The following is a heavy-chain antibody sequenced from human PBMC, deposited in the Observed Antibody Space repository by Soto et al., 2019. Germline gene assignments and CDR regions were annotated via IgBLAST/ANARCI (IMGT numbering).Heavy chain of an antibody. D-gene: IGHD5-12*01. CDR2: IIPIFGTA. CDR1: GGTFSRHA. Sequence: QVQLVQSGAEVRKPGSSVKVSCKASGGTFSRHAISWVRQAPGQGLEWMGGIIPIFGTANHAQKFQGRVTIIADESTSTVYMELSSLRSEDTAVYYCARARDIVATYHFDYWGQGTLVTVSS. CDR3: ARARDIVATYHFDY. V-gene: IGHV1-69*01. J-gene: IGHJ4*02.